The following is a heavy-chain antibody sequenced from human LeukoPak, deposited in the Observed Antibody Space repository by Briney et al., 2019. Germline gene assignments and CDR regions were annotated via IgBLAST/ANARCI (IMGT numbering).Heavy chain of an antibody. D-gene: IGHD5-12*01. CDR3: ARLMATIRGFFDY. CDR1: GYTSTNYW. CDR2: IYPGDSDT. J-gene: IGHJ4*02. V-gene: IGHV5-51*01. Sequence: GESLKISCKTSGYTSTNYWIAWVRQMPGKGLEWMGIIYPGDSDTRYSPSFQGQVTISADKSISTAYLQWSSLKASDTAMYYCARLMATIRGFFDYWGQGTLVTVSS.